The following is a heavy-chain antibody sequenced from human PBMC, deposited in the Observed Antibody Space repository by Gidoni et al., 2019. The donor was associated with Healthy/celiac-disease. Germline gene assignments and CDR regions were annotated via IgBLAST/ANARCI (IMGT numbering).Heavy chain of an antibody. V-gene: IGHV1-69*02. CDR2: IIPILGIA. D-gene: IGHD2-15*01. CDR3: ARARVVAATPLTWFDP. J-gene: IGHJ5*02. CDR1: GGTFSSYT. Sequence: QVPLVQSGAEVKKPGSSVKVSCKASGGTFSSYTISWVRQAPGQGLEWMGRIIPILGIANYAQKFQGRVTITADKSTSTAYMELSSLRSEDTAVYYCARARVVAATPLTWFDPWGQGTLVTVSS.